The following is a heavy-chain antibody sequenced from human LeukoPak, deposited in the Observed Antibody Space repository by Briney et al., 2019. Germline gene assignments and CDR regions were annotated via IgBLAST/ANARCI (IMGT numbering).Heavy chain of an antibody. Sequence: GGFLRLSCAASGFTFSSYAMSWVRQAPGKGLEWVSAISGSGGSTYYADSVKGRFTISRDNSKNTLYLQMNSLKASDTAMYYCARPAYGSGSYSIDYWGQGTLVTVSS. CDR2: ISGSGGST. V-gene: IGHV3-23*01. J-gene: IGHJ4*02. CDR3: ARPAYGSGSYSIDY. D-gene: IGHD3-10*01. CDR1: GFTFSSYA.